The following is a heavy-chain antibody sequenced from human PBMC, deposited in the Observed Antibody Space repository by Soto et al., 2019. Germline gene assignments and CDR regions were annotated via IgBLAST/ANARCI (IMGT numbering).Heavy chain of an antibody. CDR3: ARDPLGGAKEQQLSSGWSGWFDP. CDR1: GYTFTSYY. V-gene: IGHV1-46*01. CDR2: INPSGGST. D-gene: IGHD6-13*01. Sequence: QVQLVQSGAEVKKPGASVKVSCKASGYTFTSYYMHWVRQAPGQGLEWMGIINPSGGSTSYAQKFQGRVTMTRDTSTSTVYMELSSLRSEDTAVYYCARDPLGGAKEQQLSSGWSGWFDPWGQGTLVTVSS. J-gene: IGHJ5*02.